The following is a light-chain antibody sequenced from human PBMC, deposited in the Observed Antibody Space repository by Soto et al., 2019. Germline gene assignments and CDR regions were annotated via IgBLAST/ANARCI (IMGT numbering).Light chain of an antibody. CDR1: SSNIGSKT. V-gene: IGLV1-44*01. J-gene: IGLJ3*02. CDR2: SNN. CDR3: AAWDDSLNGWV. Sequence: QSVLTQPPSASGTPGQRVTISCSGSSSNIGSKTVNWYQQLPGTAPKLLIYSNNQRPSGVPDRFSGSKSGTSASLAISGLQSKDEADYYCAAWDDSLNGWVFGGGTKLTVL.